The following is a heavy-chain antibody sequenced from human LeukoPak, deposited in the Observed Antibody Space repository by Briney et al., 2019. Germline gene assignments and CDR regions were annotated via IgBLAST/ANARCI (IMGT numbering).Heavy chain of an antibody. CDR2: ISSSGSTI. Sequence: GGSLRLSCAASGFTFSDYYMGWIRQAPGKGLEWVSYISSSGSTIYYADSVKGRFTISRDNAKNSLYLQMNSLRAEDTAVYYCASLPARSGYYTDYWGQGTLVTVSS. J-gene: IGHJ4*02. V-gene: IGHV3-11*01. CDR1: GFTFSDYY. D-gene: IGHD3-3*01. CDR3: ASLPARSGYYTDY.